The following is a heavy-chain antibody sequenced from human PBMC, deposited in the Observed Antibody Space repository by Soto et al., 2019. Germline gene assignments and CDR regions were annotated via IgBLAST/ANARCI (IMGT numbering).Heavy chain of an antibody. D-gene: IGHD3-10*01. CDR1: GFSLSTSGVG. V-gene: IGHV2-5*01. Sequence: QITLKESGPTLVNPTQTLTLTCTFSGFSLSTSGVGVGWIRQPPGKALEWLALLYWNDDKRYSPSLKNRLTITKDPSKNQVVLTMTNMDPVDTATYFCAHRPRSAYGPTFYFWGQGTLVTVSS. CDR3: AHRPRSAYGPTFYF. CDR2: LYWNDDK. J-gene: IGHJ4*02.